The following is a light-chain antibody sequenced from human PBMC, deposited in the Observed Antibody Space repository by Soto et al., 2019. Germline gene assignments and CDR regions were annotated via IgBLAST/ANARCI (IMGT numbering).Light chain of an antibody. CDR3: CSHSTSVTWM. CDR2: EVS. V-gene: IGLV2-14*03. CDR1: SSDLGGYNF. J-gene: IGLJ3*02. Sequence: QSVLTQTASVSGSPGQSITISCTGSSSDLGGYNFVSWYQQHPGKAPKLIIHEVSNRPSGVSNRFSGSKSGNTASLTISGLQAEDEAVYYCCSHSTSVTWMFGGGTKLTVL.